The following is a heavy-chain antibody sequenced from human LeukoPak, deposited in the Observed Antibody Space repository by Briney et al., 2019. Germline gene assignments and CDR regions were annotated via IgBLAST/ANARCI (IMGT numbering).Heavy chain of an antibody. CDR1: GGTFSSYA. CDR2: IIPIFGTA. J-gene: IGHJ3*02. CDR3: ARDNGAYYYDSSGYPGI. V-gene: IGHV1-69*05. D-gene: IGHD3-22*01. Sequence: SVKVSCKASGGTFSSYAISWVRQAPGQGLEWMGRIIPIFGTANYAQKFQGRVTITTDESTSTAYMELSSLRSEDTAAYYCARDNGAYYYDSSGYPGIWGQGTMVTVSS.